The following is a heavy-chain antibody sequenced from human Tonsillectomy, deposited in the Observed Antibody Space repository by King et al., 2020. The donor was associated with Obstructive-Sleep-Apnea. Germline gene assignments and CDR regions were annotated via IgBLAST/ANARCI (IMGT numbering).Heavy chain of an antibody. Sequence: VQLVESGAEVKKPGASVKVSCKASGYTFTKYGISWVRQAPGQGLEWMAWISAYNGNKNHAQKFQGRVTLTTDTSTSTAYMELRSLNSDDTAIYYCARGKVEMPAIWALDVWGQGTMVSVSS. CDR3: ARGKVEMPAIWALDV. CDR1: GYTFTKYG. CDR2: ISAYNGNK. D-gene: IGHD5-24*01. J-gene: IGHJ3*01. V-gene: IGHV1-18*01.